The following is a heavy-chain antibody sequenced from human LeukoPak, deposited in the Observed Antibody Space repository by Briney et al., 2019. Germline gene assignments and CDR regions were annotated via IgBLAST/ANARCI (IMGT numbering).Heavy chain of an antibody. V-gene: IGHV3-21*01. CDR3: ARGFYDYVWGELDY. CDR2: ISSSSTYI. J-gene: IGHJ4*02. D-gene: IGHD3-16*01. Sequence: PGGSLRLSCAASGFTFSSYSMNWVRQAPGKGLEWVSAISSSSTYIYYADSVKGRFTISRDNAKNSLYLRMNSLRAEDTATYYCARGFYDYVWGELDYWGQGTLVTVSS. CDR1: GFTFSSYS.